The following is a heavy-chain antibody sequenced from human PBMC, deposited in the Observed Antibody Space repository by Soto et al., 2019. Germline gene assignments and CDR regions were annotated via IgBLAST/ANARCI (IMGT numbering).Heavy chain of an antibody. V-gene: IGHV3-30-3*01. CDR1: GFTSSSYA. D-gene: IGHD6-13*01. J-gene: IGHJ3*02. Sequence: VGSLRLSCAASGFTSSSYAMHWVRQAPGKGLEWVAVISYDGSNKYYADSVKGRFTISRDNSKNTLYLQMNSLRAEDTAVYYCARGRGRRSSSWTDAFDIWGQGTMVTVSS. CDR3: ARGRGRRSSSWTDAFDI. CDR2: ISYDGSNK.